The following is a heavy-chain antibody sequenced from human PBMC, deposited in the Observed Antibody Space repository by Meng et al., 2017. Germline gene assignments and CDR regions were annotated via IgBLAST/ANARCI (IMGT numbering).Heavy chain of an antibody. CDR1: RYTFTSYY. CDR3: VRGYYYDSSGYYYVY. D-gene: IGHD3-22*01. V-gene: IGHV1-46*01. CDR2: INPSGGST. J-gene: IGHJ4*02. Sequence: VGLLQSGAEVTRPGAPVKVYSKASRYTFTSYYMHWVRQAPGPELEWMGIINPSGGSTSYAQKFQGRVTMTRDTSTSTVYMELSSLRSEDTAVYYCVRGYYYDSSGYYYVYWGQGTLVTVSS.